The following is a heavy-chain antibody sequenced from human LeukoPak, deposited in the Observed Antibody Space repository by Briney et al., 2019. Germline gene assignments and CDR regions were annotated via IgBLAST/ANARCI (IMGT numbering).Heavy chain of an antibody. J-gene: IGHJ4*02. CDR2: IYPGDSDT. Sequence: GESLKISCKTSGYNFTTFWIGWVRQQPGKGLEWMGIIYPGDSDTRYSPSFQGQVTISADKSINTVYLHWNSLKASDTAMYYCASFHISGKSYNGLHYWGQGTLVTVSS. V-gene: IGHV5-51*01. D-gene: IGHD3-10*01. CDR3: ASFHISGKSYNGLHY. CDR1: GYNFTTFW.